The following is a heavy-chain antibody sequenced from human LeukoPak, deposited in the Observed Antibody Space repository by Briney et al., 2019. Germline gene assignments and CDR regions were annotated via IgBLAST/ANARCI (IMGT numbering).Heavy chain of an antibody. J-gene: IGHJ6*02. CDR3: ARPLGVMADYYYGLDV. Sequence: ASVKVSCKASGYTFAGYYMYWVRQAPGQGLEWMGRINPNIGATNYAQKFQGRVTMTRDTSISTAYMELSRLRSDDTAVYYCARPLGVMADYYYGLDVWGQGTTVTVSS. CDR1: GYTFAGYY. D-gene: IGHD2-8*01. CDR2: INPNIGAT. V-gene: IGHV1-2*02.